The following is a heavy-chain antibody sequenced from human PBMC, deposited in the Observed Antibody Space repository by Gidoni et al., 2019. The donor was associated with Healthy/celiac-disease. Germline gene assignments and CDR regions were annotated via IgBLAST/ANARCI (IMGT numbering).Heavy chain of an antibody. CDR1: GCTFSSYA. J-gene: IGHJ4*02. CDR2: ISGSGGST. CDR3: AKYDSSGYYLRY. Sequence: EVQLLESGGGLVQPGGSLRLSCAASGCTFSSYAMSWVRQAPGKGLEWVSAISGSGGSTYYADSVKGRFTISRDNSKNTLYLQMNSLRAEDTAVYYCAKYDSSGYYLRYWGQGTLVTVSS. V-gene: IGHV3-23*01. D-gene: IGHD3-22*01.